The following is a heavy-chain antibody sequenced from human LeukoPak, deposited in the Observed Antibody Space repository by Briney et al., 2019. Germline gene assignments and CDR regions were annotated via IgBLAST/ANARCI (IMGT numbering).Heavy chain of an antibody. V-gene: IGHV3-74*01. D-gene: IGHD7-27*01. J-gene: IGHJ3*02. CDR3: SRESLLGCSNERDSRDAFDI. CDR2: INSNGSST. Sequence: GGSLRLSCAASGFTFSSYCMNWIRQAPGKGLVWVSCINSNGSSTYYADSVKGRFTISRDNAKNSLYLQMNSLRADDTAVYYCSRESLLGCSNERDSRDAFDISGEGAMVSVSS. CDR1: GFTFSSYC.